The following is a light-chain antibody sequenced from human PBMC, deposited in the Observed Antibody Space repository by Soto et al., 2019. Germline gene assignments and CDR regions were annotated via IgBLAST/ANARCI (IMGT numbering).Light chain of an antibody. CDR2: KAS. CDR3: QQYSSYSIT. J-gene: IGKJ3*01. Sequence: DIQMTQSPSTLSASVGDTVIITCRASQSISSWLAWYQQKPGKAPKVLIYKASSLQSGVPSRFSGSGSGTEFTLTISSLQPDDFATYYCQQYSSYSITFGPGTKVDIK. CDR1: QSISSW. V-gene: IGKV1-5*03.